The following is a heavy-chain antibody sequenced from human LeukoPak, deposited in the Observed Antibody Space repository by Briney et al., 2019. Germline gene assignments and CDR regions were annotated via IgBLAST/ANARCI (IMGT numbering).Heavy chain of an antibody. J-gene: IGHJ4*02. CDR3: AIMGGSTTRAVDY. V-gene: IGHV1-69*02. CDR1: GGTFNYYT. CDR2: IVPMFGIP. D-gene: IGHD2-8*01. Sequence: SVKVSCKASGGTFNYYTINWVRQAPGQGLEWMGRIVPMFGIPDYAQKFQGRVTLTADKSTSTAYMELSSLRSEDTAMYYCAIMGGSTTRAVDYWAQGTLVTVSS.